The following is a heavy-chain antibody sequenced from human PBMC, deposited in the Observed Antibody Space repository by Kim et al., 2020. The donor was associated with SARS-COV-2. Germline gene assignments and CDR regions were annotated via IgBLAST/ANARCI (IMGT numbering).Heavy chain of an antibody. D-gene: IGHD6-25*01. CDR3: VKYDSSGWGAVVI. V-gene: IGHV3-64*05. J-gene: IGHJ3*02. CDR2: ISSNGGRT. CDR1: GVTFSSSA. Sequence: VGSLRLSCSASGVTFSSSAMHWVRQAPGKGLECVSAISSNGGRTYSADSVKGRFTFSRANSKKTLYIHMSRLRAEDTAVYYCVKYDSSGWGAVVIWGQGT.